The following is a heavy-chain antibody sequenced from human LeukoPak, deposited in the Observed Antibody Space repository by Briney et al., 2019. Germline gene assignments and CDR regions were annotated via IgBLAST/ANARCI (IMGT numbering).Heavy chain of an antibody. V-gene: IGHV4-59*12. Sequence: SETLSLTCTVSGGSISSYYWSWIRQPPGKGLEWIGYIYYSGTTNYNPSLKGRVIISVDTSKTQFSLKLSSVTAADTAIYYCARDASRIQLWPLWGQGTLVTVSS. CDR2: IYYSGTT. D-gene: IGHD5-18*01. CDR1: GGSISSYY. J-gene: IGHJ4*02. CDR3: ARDASRIQLWPL.